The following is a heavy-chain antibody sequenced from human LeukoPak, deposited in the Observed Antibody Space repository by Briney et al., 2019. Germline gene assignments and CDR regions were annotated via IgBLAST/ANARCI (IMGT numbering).Heavy chain of an antibody. CDR2: IYHSGST. V-gene: IGHV4-38-2*02. CDR3: ASLAYCAGDCYSNDF. CDR1: GYSISSGYY. J-gene: IGHJ4*02. D-gene: IGHD2-21*02. Sequence: SETLSLTCTVSGYSISSGYYWGWIRQPPGKGLEWIGSIYHSGSTYYNPSLKSRVTMSLDTSKNQFSLKLSSVTAADTAVYYCASLAYCAGDCYSNDFWGQGTLVTVSS.